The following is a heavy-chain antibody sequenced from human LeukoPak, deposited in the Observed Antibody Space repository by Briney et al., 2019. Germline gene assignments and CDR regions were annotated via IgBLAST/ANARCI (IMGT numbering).Heavy chain of an antibody. CDR3: ARDTVVAAPLDY. CDR2: ISDDGTFA. D-gene: IGHD2-15*01. J-gene: IGHJ4*02. V-gene: IGHV3-30-3*01. CDR1: GFTFSRYA. Sequence: GGSLRLSCAASGFTFSRYAMHWVRQAPGKGLEWVAVISDDGTFALYGDSVRGRFTISRDSSKNTLYLQMNSLRPEDTAVYYCARDTVVAAPLDYWGQGTLVTVSS.